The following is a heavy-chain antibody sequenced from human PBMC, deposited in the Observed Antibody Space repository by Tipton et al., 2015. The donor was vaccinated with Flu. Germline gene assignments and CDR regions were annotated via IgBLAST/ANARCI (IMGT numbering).Heavy chain of an antibody. CDR1: GASISPSF. CDR3: ARGYSYGYGDHYFDY. Sequence: TLSLTCTVSGASISPSFWSWIRQSPEKGLEWVGYVLHSGSTHYNPSLKSRVTISVDASNNRFSLNLTSVTAADTAVYYCARGYSYGYGDHYFDYWSQGTLVTVSS. D-gene: IGHD5-18*01. V-gene: IGHV4-59*08. CDR2: VLHSGST. J-gene: IGHJ4*02.